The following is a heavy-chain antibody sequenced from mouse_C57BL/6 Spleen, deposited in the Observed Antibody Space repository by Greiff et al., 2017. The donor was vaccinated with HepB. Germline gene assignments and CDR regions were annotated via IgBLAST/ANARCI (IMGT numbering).Heavy chain of an antibody. D-gene: IGHD1-1*01. V-gene: IGHV1-20*01. CDR2: INPYNGDT. CDR1: GYSFTGYF. Sequence: VQLQQSGPELVKPGDSVKISCKASGYSFTGYFMNWVMQSHGKSLEWIGRINPYNGDTFYNQKFKGKATLTVDKSSSTAHMELRSLTSEDSAVYYCARYYYGSGGWYFDYWGQGTTLTVSS. CDR3: ARYYYGSGGWYFDY. J-gene: IGHJ2*01.